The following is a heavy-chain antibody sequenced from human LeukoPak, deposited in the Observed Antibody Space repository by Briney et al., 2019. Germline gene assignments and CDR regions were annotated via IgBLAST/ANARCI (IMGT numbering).Heavy chain of an antibody. CDR3: ARGPIGGWFDP. Sequence: KPSETLSLTCAVYGGSFSGYYWSWIRQPPGKGLEWIGEINHSGSTNYNPSLKSRVTISVDTSKNQFSLKLSPVTAADTAVYYCARGPIGGWFDPWGQGTLVTVSS. D-gene: IGHD2/OR15-2a*01. CDR2: INHSGST. CDR1: GGSFSGYY. J-gene: IGHJ5*02. V-gene: IGHV4-34*01.